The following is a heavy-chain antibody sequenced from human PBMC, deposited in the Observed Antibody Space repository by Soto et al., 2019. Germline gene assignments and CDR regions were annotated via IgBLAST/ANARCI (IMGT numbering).Heavy chain of an antibody. Sequence: ASVKVSCKASGYTFTSYGISWVRQAPGQGLEWMGWISAYNGNTNYAQKFQGRVTITRDTSASTAYMELSSLRSEDTAVYYCARRGYSSSWYYYYYYGMDVWGQGTTVTVSS. D-gene: IGHD6-13*01. CDR3: ARRGYSSSWYYYYYYGMDV. V-gene: IGHV1-18*01. CDR2: ISAYNGNT. CDR1: GYTFTSYG. J-gene: IGHJ6*02.